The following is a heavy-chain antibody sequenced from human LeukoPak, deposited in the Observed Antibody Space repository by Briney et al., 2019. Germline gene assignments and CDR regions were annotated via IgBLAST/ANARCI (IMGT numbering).Heavy chain of an antibody. CDR3: ARAEETSGYSYGIDY. CDR1: GLTFSSYN. D-gene: IGHD5-18*01. V-gene: IGHV3-21*01. CDR2: ISSSSSYI. Sequence: GGSLRLSCAASGLTFSSYNMHWVRQAPGKGLEWVSCISSSSSYIYYADSVKGRFTISRDNAKNSLYLQMNSLRAEDTAVYYRARAEETSGYSYGIDYWGQGTLVTVSS. J-gene: IGHJ4*02.